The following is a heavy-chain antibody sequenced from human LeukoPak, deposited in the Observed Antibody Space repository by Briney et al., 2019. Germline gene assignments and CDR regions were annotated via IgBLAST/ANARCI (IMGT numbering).Heavy chain of an antibody. D-gene: IGHD3-22*01. CDR1: GFTFSNYA. CDR2: ISGRVNST. V-gene: IGHV3-23*01. Sequence: GGSLRLSCAASGFTFSNYAMNWVRQAPGKGLEWVSFISGRVNSTFYADSEKGRFTISRDNSKNTLFLQMDSLRAEDTAVYYCAKDYYDSSAYKGYNWFDPWGQGTLVTVSS. J-gene: IGHJ5*02. CDR3: AKDYYDSSAYKGYNWFDP.